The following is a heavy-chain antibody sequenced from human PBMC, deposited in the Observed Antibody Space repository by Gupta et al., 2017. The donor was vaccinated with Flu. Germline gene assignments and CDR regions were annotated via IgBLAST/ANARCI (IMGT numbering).Heavy chain of an antibody. D-gene: IGHD2-15*01. CDR2: MSPNSGDT. Sequence: QVQREQSGADVKKPGASVRVSCKASGYAFNSYHIKWVRQATGQGLEWTGWMSPNSGDTGYAQKFQGRLTMTRDTSTITAYWELRSLSSGDTATCYCARRAAIYCSGTSCYFDNWGQGTLVTVSS. J-gene: IGHJ4*02. CDR3: ARRAAIYCSGTSCYFDN. CDR1: GYAFNSYH. V-gene: IGHV1-8*01.